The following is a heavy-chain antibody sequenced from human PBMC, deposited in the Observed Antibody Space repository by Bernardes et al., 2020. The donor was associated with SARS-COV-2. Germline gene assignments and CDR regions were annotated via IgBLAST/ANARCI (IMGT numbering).Heavy chain of an antibody. D-gene: IGHD3-16*01. CDR3: ARDLVGITDGPDFDY. Sequence: SVKVSCKASGGTFSSYSINWVRQAPGQGLEWMGEITPILGTANYAKKFQGRVTITADDSTSTAHMELSSLRSEDTAIYYCARDLVGITDGPDFDYWGQGTLVTVSS. J-gene: IGHJ4*02. CDR2: ITPILGTA. CDR1: GGTFSSYS. V-gene: IGHV1-69*13.